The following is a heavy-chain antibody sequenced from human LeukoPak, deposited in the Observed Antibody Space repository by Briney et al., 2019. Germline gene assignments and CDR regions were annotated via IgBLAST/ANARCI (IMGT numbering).Heavy chain of an antibody. CDR3: ARVPETGAFDY. J-gene: IGHJ4*02. CDR2: IYYSEST. CDR1: GGSISSGDYY. V-gene: IGHV4-30-4*01. Sequence: SETLSLTCTVSGGSISSGDYYWSWIRQPPGKGLEWIGYIYYSESTYYNPSLKSRVTISVDTSKNQFSLKLSSVTAADTAVYYCARVPETGAFDYWGQGTLVTVSS. D-gene: IGHD3-10*01.